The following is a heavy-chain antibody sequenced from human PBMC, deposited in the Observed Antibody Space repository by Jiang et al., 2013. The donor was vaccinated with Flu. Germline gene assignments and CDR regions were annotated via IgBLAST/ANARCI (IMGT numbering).Heavy chain of an antibody. CDR3: ANLYGDYVGY. J-gene: IGHJ4*02. V-gene: IGHV3-11*04. CDR2: ISGSGSSI. D-gene: IGHD4-17*01. CDR1: GFTFSDFY. Sequence: VQLLESGGGLVKPGGSLRLSCAASGFTFSDFYMSWIRQTPGKGLEWLSYISGSGSSIYYADSVKGRFTISRDNPKNSLYLQMNSLRADDTAVYYCANLYGDYVGYWGQGTLVTVSS.